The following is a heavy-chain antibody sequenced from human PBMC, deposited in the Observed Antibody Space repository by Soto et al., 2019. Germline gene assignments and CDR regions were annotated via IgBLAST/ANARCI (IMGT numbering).Heavy chain of an antibody. CDR3: ARDYDIGGMDV. D-gene: IGHD3-9*01. CDR1: VGSIISYY. Sequence: TSETLSLTCTVSVGSIISYYWSWIRQPPGKGLEWIGYIYYSGSTNYNPSLKSRVTISVDTSKNQFSLRLSSVTAADTAVYYCARDYDIGGMDVWGQGTTVTVSS. CDR2: IYYSGST. J-gene: IGHJ6*02. V-gene: IGHV4-59*01.